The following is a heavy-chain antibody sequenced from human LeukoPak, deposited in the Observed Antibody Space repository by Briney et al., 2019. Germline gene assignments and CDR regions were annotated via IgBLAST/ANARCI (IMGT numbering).Heavy chain of an antibody. V-gene: IGHV4-4*07. D-gene: IGHD1-26*01. CDR3: ARAGTSYYYYYMDV. J-gene: IGHJ6*03. CDR1: GGSISSYY. CDR2: IYTSGST. Sequence: SETLSLTCTVSGGSISSYYWSWIRQPAGKGLEWIGRIYTSGSTNYNPSLKSRVTMSVETSKNQFSLKLSSVTAADTAVYYCARAGTSYYYYYMDVWGKGTTVTVSS.